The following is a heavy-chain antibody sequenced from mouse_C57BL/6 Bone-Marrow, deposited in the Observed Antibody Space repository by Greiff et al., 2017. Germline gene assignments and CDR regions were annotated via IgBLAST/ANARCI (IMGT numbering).Heavy chain of an antibody. Sequence: EVQLQQSGAELVRPGASVKLSCTASGFNIKDDYMHWVKQRPEQGLEWIGWIDPENGDTEYASKFQGKATITADTSSNTAYLQLSSLTSEDTAVYYCTTVNYYGSSHWYFDVWGTGTTVTVSS. CDR3: TTVNYYGSSHWYFDV. J-gene: IGHJ1*03. V-gene: IGHV14-4*01. CDR2: IDPENGDT. CDR1: GFNIKDDY. D-gene: IGHD1-1*01.